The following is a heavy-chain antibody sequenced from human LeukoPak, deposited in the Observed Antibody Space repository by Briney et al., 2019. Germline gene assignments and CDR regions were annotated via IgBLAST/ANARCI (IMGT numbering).Heavy chain of an antibody. Sequence: ASVKVSCKASGGTFSSCAISWVRQAPGQGLEWMGGIIPIFGTANYAQKFQGRVTITTDESTSTAYMELSSLRSEDTAVYYCARAGEAQPVMDYFDYWGQGTLVTVSS. CDR1: GGTFSSCA. D-gene: IGHD2-8*01. CDR2: IIPIFGTA. CDR3: ARAGEAQPVMDYFDY. V-gene: IGHV1-69*05. J-gene: IGHJ4*02.